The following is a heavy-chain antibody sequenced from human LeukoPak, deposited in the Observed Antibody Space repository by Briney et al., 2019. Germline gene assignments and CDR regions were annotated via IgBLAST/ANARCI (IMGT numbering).Heavy chain of an antibody. D-gene: IGHD3-3*01. CDR2: IKEDGSEN. Sequence: PGGSLRLSCAASGFTFSNYWMSWVRQAPGKGLEWVANIKEDGSENYYEDSLKGRFTISRDNAKNSLDLQMNSLRAEDTSVYYCARSFDFWSGSYPYYYMDVWGKGTTVTVSS. V-gene: IGHV3-7*01. CDR1: GFTFSNYW. CDR3: ARSFDFWSGSYPYYYMDV. J-gene: IGHJ6*03.